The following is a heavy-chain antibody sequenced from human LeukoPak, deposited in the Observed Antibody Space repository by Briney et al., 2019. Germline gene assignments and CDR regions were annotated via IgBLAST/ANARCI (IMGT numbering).Heavy chain of an antibody. J-gene: IGHJ4*02. D-gene: IGHD3-22*01. CDR1: GFTFDDYG. Sequence: PGGSLILSCAASGFTFDDYGMSWVRQAPGKGLEWVSGINWNGGSTGYADSVKGRFTISRDNAKNSLYLQMNSLRAEDTALYYCAREGVYYYDSSGSYYFDYWGQGTLVTVSS. CDR2: INWNGGST. CDR3: AREGVYYYDSSGSYYFDY. V-gene: IGHV3-20*04.